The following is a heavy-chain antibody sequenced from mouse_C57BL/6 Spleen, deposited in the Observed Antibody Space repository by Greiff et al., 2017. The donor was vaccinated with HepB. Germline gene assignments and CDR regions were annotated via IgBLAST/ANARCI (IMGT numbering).Heavy chain of an antibody. D-gene: IGHD1-1*01. CDR1: GFTFSDYG. J-gene: IGHJ3*01. CDR3: ARPSVVATPAWFAY. Sequence: DVMLVESGGGLVKPGGSLKLSCAASGFTFSDYGMHWVRQAPEKGLEWVAYISSGSSTIYYADTVKGRFTISRDNAKNTLFLQMTSLRSEDTAMYYCARPSVVATPAWFAYWGQGTLVTVSA. V-gene: IGHV5-17*01. CDR2: ISSGSSTI.